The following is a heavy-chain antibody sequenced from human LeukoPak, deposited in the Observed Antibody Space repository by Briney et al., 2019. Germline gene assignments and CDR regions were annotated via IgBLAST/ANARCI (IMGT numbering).Heavy chain of an antibody. J-gene: IGHJ4*02. CDR2: INPNGGGT. D-gene: IGHD1-26*01. CDR3: ARVRGIVGATPDY. V-gene: IGHV1-46*01. CDR1: GYTFTSHQ. Sequence: ASVKVSCKASGYTFTSHQMHWVRQAPGQGLEWMGIINPNGGGTTYAPKFQGRVTMTRDTSISTAYMELSRLRSDDTAVYYCARVRGIVGATPDYWGQGTLVTVSS.